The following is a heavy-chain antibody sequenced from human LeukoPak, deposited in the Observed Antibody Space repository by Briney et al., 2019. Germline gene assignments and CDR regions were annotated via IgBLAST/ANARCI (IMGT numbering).Heavy chain of an antibody. Sequence: ASVKVSCKASGYTFTRYGISWARQAPGQGLEWMGWISAYNGNTNYAQKLQGRVTMTTDTSTSTAYMELRSLRSDDTAVYYCARRYYDSSGYYYFDYWGQGTLVAVSS. CDR3: ARRYYDSSGYYYFDY. V-gene: IGHV1-18*01. D-gene: IGHD3-22*01. CDR1: GYTFTRYG. J-gene: IGHJ4*02. CDR2: ISAYNGNT.